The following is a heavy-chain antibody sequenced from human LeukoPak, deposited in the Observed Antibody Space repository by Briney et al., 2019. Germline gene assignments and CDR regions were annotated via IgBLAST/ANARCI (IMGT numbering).Heavy chain of an antibody. J-gene: IGHJ4*02. CDR2: IRYDGSNK. V-gene: IGHV3-30*02. CDR3: ARDYYGSGSFDY. D-gene: IGHD3-10*01. CDR1: GFTFSSYG. Sequence: GGSLRLSCAASGFTFSSYGMHWVRQTPGKGLEWVAFIRYDGSNKYYADSVKGRSTISRDNSKNTLYLQMNSLRAEDTAVYYCARDYYGSGSFDYWGQGTLVTVSS.